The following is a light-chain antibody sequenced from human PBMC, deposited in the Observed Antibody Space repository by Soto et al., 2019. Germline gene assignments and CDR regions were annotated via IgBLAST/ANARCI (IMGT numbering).Light chain of an antibody. V-gene: IGLV2-18*02. CDR1: SSDVGSYNR. CDR2: EVN. Sequence: QPVLTQPPSVSGSPGQSVTISCTGTSSDVGSYNRVSWYQQPPGTAPKLIIYEVNNRPSGVPDRFSGSKSGNTASLTISRLQAEDEADYYCSSYTSSDTFVVFGGGTKLTVL. J-gene: IGLJ2*01. CDR3: SSYTSSDTFVV.